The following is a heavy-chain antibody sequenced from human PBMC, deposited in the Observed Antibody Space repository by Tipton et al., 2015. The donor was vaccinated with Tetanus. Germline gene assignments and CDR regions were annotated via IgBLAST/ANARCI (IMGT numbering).Heavy chain of an antibody. V-gene: IGHV1-18*01. D-gene: IGHD3-10*01. CDR3: ASDYFGSGSNYFFDS. CDR2: ISPLNGNT. J-gene: IGHJ4*02. Sequence: QLVQSGAEVKKPGASVKVSCKTSGYTFNRYGITWVRQAPGQGLQWMGWISPLNGNTNYAQTLQGRVTLTTDTSTSTAYMELRSLRSDDTAVYYCASDYFGSGSNYFFDSWGQGTLVTVSS. CDR1: GYTFNRYG.